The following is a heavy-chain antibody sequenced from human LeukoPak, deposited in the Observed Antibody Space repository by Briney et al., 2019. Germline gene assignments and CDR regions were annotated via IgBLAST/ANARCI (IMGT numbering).Heavy chain of an antibody. CDR3: ARWGHFDTSGYFVVDY. V-gene: IGHV4-59*01. D-gene: IGHD3-22*01. CDR1: DGSISSYY. Sequence: SETLSLTCTISDGSISSYYWNWIRQSPGKGLEWIGHIHYSGSTHYNPSLQSRVSISIDTSKKHFSLNLRSVTAVDTAVYYCARWGHFDTSGYFVVDYWGQGTLVTVSS. J-gene: IGHJ4*02. CDR2: IHYSGST.